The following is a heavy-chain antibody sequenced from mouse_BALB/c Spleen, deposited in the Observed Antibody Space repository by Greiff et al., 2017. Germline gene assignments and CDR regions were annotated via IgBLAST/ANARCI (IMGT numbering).Heavy chain of an antibody. CDR2: INPYNDGT. V-gene: IGHV1-14*01. Sequence: VQLKESGPELVKPGASVKMSCKASGYTFTSYVMHWVKQKPGQGLEWIGYINPYNDGTKYNEKFKGKATLTSDKSSSTAYMELSSLTSEDSAVYYCAAGTDAMDYWGQGTSVTVSS. CDR1: GYTFTSYV. J-gene: IGHJ4*01. D-gene: IGHD4-1*01. CDR3: AAGTDAMDY.